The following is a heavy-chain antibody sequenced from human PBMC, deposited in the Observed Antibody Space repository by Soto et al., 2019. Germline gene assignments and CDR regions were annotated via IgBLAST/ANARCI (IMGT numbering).Heavy chain of an antibody. CDR2: IWYDGSNK. D-gene: IGHD3-10*01. CDR1: GFTFSSYG. Sequence: GGSLRLSCAASGFTFSSYGMHWVRQAPGKGLEWVAVIWYDGSNKYYADSVKGRFTISRDNSKNTLYLQMNSLRAEDTAVYYCARVDPDYYGSGSYYNVRTYYGMDVWSQGTTVTVSS. V-gene: IGHV3-33*01. J-gene: IGHJ6*02. CDR3: ARVDPDYYGSGSYYNVRTYYGMDV.